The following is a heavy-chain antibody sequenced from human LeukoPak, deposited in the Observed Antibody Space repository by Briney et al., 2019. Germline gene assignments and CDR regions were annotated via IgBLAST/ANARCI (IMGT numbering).Heavy chain of an antibody. CDR1: GYTFTSYY. Sequence: ASVKVSCKASGYTFTSYYMHWVRQAPGQRLEWMGWISTYNGNTNYAQKLQGRVTTTTDTSTSTAYMELRSLRSDDTAVYYCARDLHRVVVRGVPHYYYCMDVWGKGTTVTISS. V-gene: IGHV1-18*04. D-gene: IGHD3-10*01. J-gene: IGHJ6*03. CDR3: ARDLHRVVVRGVPHYYYCMDV. CDR2: ISTYNGNT.